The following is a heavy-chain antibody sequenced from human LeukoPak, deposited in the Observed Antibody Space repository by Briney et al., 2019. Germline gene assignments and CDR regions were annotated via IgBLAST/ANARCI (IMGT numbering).Heavy chain of an antibody. D-gene: IGHD6-19*01. V-gene: IGHV4-59*01. Sequence: PSETLSLTCTVSGGSISSYYWSWMRQPPGKGLEWIGYIYHSGSTNYNPSLKSRVTISVDTSKNQFSMKLSSVTAADPGVYYCTRHRIAVAGAPYDAFTICGQGRMLTVSS. CDR3: TRHRIAVAGAPYDAFTI. CDR2: IYHSGST. CDR1: GGSISSYY. J-gene: IGHJ3*02.